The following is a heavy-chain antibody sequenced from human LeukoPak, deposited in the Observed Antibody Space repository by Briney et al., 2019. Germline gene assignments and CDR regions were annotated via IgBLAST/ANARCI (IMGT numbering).Heavy chain of an antibody. J-gene: IGHJ3*02. CDR1: GGTFSSDA. Sequence: SVKVSCKASGGTFSSDAVTWVRQAPGQGLEWVGRILPILGVTKYAEKFQGRVTITADKSTSTAYMELSSLRSEDTAVYYCARDYYDSSGPNSMYAFDIWGQGTMVTVSS. V-gene: IGHV1-69*04. CDR2: ILPILGVT. D-gene: IGHD3-22*01. CDR3: ARDYYDSSGPNSMYAFDI.